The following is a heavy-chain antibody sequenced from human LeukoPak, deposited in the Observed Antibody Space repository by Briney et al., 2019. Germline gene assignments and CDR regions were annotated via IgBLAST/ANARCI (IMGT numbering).Heavy chain of an antibody. CDR2: INQDGSEK. CDR1: GFTFSRYW. CDR3: AREDSSSWYSRAIYYYYYMDV. J-gene: IGHJ6*03. V-gene: IGHV3-7*01. Sequence: GGSLRLSCAASGFTFSRYWMSWVRQAPGKGLEWVANINQDGSEKQYVDSVKGRFTISRDNAKNSVDLQLSSLRAEDTAVYYCAREDSSSWYSRAIYYYYYMDVWGKGTTVTVSS. D-gene: IGHD6-13*01.